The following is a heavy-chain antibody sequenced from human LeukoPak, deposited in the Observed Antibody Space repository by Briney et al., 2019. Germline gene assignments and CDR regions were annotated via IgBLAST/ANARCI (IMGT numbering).Heavy chain of an antibody. V-gene: IGHV3-11*01. J-gene: IGHJ6*02. CDR3: ARDLPDGVVISRPYYYCYGMDV. CDR2: ISSSGSTI. D-gene: IGHD3-3*01. CDR1: GFTFSDYY. Sequence: PGGSLRLSCAASGFTFSDYYMSWIRQAPGKGLEGVSCISSSGSTIYYADSVKGRFTISRDNAKNSLYLQMNSLRAEDTAVYYCARDLPDGVVISRPYYYCYGMDVWGQGTTVTVSS.